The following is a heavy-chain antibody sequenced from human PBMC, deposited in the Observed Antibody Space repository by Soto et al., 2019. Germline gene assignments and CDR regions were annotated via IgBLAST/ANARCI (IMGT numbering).Heavy chain of an antibody. D-gene: IGHD1-1*01. Sequence: LRLSCAASGFTFSDHGMHWVRQAPGKGLEWVAVISHDGNSKYYGDSVKGRFTVSRDNSNNMAYLQMNSLRLEDTAMYYCAKQFDLGGLEDYWGQGTLVTVSS. CDR1: GFTFSDHG. CDR3: AKQFDLGGLEDY. J-gene: IGHJ4*02. V-gene: IGHV3-30*18. CDR2: ISHDGNSK.